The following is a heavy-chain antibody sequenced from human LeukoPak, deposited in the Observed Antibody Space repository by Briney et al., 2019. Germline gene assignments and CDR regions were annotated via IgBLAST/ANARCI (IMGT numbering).Heavy chain of an antibody. J-gene: IGHJ6*02. CDR2: ISSSSSYI. Sequence: PGGSLRLSFAASGFTFSSYSMNWVRQAPGKGLEWVSSISSSSSYIYYADSVKGRSTISRDNAKNSLYLQMNSLRAEDTAVYYCARDEVGYYFGSGSYMSYYYYGMDVWGQGTTVTVSS. CDR3: ARDEVGYYFGSGSYMSYYYYGMDV. CDR1: GFTFSSYS. D-gene: IGHD3-10*01. V-gene: IGHV3-21*01.